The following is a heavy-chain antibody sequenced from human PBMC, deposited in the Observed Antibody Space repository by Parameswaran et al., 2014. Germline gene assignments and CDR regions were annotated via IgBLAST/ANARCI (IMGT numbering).Heavy chain of an antibody. CDR3: ARGDGSNWPPGDS. CDR1: GFTFSNYA. CDR2: ISYDGSRE. V-gene: IGHV3-30-3*01. J-gene: IGHJ4*02. Sequence: GSLRLSCAASGFTFSNYAIHWVRQAPGKGLEWVAVISYDGSREYYADSVKGRFTISRDNSKNTLYLQMNSLRAEDTAMYYCARGDGSNWPPGDSWGQGTLVTVSS. D-gene: IGHD1-1*01.